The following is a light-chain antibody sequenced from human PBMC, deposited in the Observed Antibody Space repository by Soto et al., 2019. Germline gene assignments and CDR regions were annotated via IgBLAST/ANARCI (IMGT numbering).Light chain of an antibody. Sequence: QSALTQPASVSGSTGQSITLSCTGTSSDVGSYNLVSWYQQHPGKAPKLMIYEVSKRPSGVSNRFSGSKSGNTASLTFSGLQAEDEADYYCCSYAGSSTWVFGGGTMLTVL. V-gene: IGLV2-23*02. CDR1: SSDVGSYNL. CDR2: EVS. CDR3: CSYAGSSTWV. J-gene: IGLJ3*02.